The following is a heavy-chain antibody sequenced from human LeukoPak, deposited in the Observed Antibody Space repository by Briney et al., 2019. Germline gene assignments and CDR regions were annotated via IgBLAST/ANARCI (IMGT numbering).Heavy chain of an antibody. CDR2: IWYDGSNK. CDR3: VKTFGPFDY. V-gene: IGHV3-33*06. CDR1: GFTFSSYG. D-gene: IGHD3-10*01. J-gene: IGHJ4*02. Sequence: GGSLRLSCAASGFTFSSYGMHWVRQAPGKGLEWVAVIWYDGSNKYYADSVKGRFTISRDNSKNTLYLQMNSLRAEDTAVYYCVKTFGPFDYWGQGTLVTVSS.